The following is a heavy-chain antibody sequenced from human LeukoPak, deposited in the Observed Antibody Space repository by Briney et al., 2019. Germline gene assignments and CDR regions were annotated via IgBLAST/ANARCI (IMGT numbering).Heavy chain of an antibody. J-gene: IGHJ6*03. CDR3: ARATTGYSNLYYYYMDV. D-gene: IGHD6-13*01. V-gene: IGHV1-18*01. CDR1: GYTFTSCG. Sequence: ASVKVSCKASGYTFTSCGISWVRQAPGQGLEWMGWISAYNGNTNYAQKLQGRVTMTTDTSTSTAYMELRSLRSDDTAVYYCARATTGYSNLYYYYMDVWGKGTTVTVSS. CDR2: ISAYNGNT.